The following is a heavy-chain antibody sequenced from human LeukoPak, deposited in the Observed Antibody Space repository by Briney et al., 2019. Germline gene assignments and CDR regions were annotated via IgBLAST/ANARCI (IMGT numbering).Heavy chain of an antibody. CDR1: GFTFSSYA. J-gene: IGHJ4*02. Sequence: GGSLRLSCAASGFTFSSYAMSWVRQAPGKGLEWVSSISGSGGSTYYADSVKGRFTISRDNSKNTLYLQMNSQRGEDTAVYYCAKDREGTIADYFDYWGQGTLVTVSS. CDR2: ISGSGGST. CDR3: AKDREGTIADYFDY. V-gene: IGHV3-23*01. D-gene: IGHD1-7*01.